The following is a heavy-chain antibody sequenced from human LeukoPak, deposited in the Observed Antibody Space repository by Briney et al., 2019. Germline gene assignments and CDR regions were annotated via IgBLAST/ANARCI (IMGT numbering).Heavy chain of an antibody. Sequence: GGSLRLSCAASGFTLSTYAMNWVRQAPGKGLEWVSAITGRGAKTYYGDFVEGRFTISRDNSKNTLYMNMNSVRDEDTAVYYSAKEYGRSGSPFPSYFDDWGQGTLVTVS. J-gene: IGHJ4*01. V-gene: IGHV3-23*01. CDR3: AKEYGRSGSPFPSYFDD. CDR1: GFTLSTYA. CDR2: ITGRGAKT. D-gene: IGHD3-22*01.